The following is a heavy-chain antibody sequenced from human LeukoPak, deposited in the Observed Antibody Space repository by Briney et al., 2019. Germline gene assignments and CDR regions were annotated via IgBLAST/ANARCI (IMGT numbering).Heavy chain of an antibody. CDR1: GFPFNNAW. J-gene: IGHJ4*02. Sequence: GSLRLSYAASGFPFNNAWMKRVRQAPRKGLGGVSGLSGSGGSTDYADSVKGRFTVSRDNSKNTLFLQMNSLRAEDTAIYYCAKERDYGPADYWGQGTLVTVSS. CDR2: LSGSGGST. CDR3: AKERDYGPADY. D-gene: IGHD4/OR15-4a*01. V-gene: IGHV3-23*01.